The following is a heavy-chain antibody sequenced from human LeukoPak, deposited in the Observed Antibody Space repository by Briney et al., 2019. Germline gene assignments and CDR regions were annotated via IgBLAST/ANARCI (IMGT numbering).Heavy chain of an antibody. CDR2: INHSGST. Sequence: SETLSLTCAVYGGSFSGYYWSWIRQPPGKGLEWIGEINHSGSTNYNPSLKSRVTISVDTSKNQFSLKLSSVTAADTAVYYCARAPRGWYFDLWGRGTLVTVSS. V-gene: IGHV4-34*01. J-gene: IGHJ2*01. CDR3: ARAPRGWYFDL. CDR1: GGSFSGYY.